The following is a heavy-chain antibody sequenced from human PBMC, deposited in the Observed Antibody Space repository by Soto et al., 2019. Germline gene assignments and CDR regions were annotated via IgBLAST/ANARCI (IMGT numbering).Heavy chain of an antibody. J-gene: IGHJ4*02. D-gene: IGHD2-15*01. CDR2: ISAYSVNT. CDR3: VRLYCSGGTCYSAPVY. CDR1: GYTFTSYG. V-gene: IGHV1-18*01. Sequence: QVQLVQSGAEVKKPGASVKVSCKASGYTFTSYGVGWVRQAPGQGLEWMGWISAYSVNTNYAQNLQGSVTMTTDTSTSTAYMELRSLRSDDTAMYYCVRLYCSGGTCYSAPVYWGQGTLVTVSS.